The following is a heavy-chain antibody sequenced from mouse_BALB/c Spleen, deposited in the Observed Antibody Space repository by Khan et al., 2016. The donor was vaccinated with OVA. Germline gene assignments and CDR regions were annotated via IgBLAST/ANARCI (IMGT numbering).Heavy chain of an antibody. D-gene: IGHD1-1*01. Sequence: QIQLVQSGAELAKPGASVKMSCKASGYTFINYWLLWIKQRPGQGLEWIGYINPSTGYTEYNQNFKDKATLTADISSSTAYMQLSSLTSEDSAVYYCARRGLRWDFDYGGQGTTLTVSS. V-gene: IGHV1-7*01. J-gene: IGHJ2*01. CDR2: INPSTGYT. CDR1: GYTFINYW. CDR3: ARRGLRWDFDY.